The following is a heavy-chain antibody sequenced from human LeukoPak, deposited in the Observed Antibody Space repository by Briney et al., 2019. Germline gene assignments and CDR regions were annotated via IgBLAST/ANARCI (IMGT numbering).Heavy chain of an antibody. CDR1: GFTFSSYA. V-gene: IGHV3-30*02. J-gene: IGHJ4*02. CDR2: IRYDGSNE. D-gene: IGHD2-2*01. Sequence: PGGSLRLSCAASGFTFSSYAMSWVRQAPGKGLEWVAFIRYDGSNEYYADSVKGRFTISRDNSKNTLYLQMNSLRAEDTAVYYCAKDSASRFDYWGQGTLVTVSS. CDR3: AKDSASRFDY.